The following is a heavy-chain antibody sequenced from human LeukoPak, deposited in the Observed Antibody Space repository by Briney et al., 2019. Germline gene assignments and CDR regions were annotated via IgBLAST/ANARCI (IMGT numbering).Heavy chain of an antibody. J-gene: IGHJ5*02. D-gene: IGHD4-17*01. CDR3: VKDPGRDYGDNGGWFDP. CDR2: ISSNGGST. Sequence: GGPLRLSCSASGFTFSSYAMHWVRQAPGKGLEYVSAISSNGGSTYYADSVKGRFTISRDNSKNTLYLQMSSLRAEDTAVYYCVKDPGRDYGDNGGWFDPWGQGTLVTVSS. CDR1: GFTFSSYA. V-gene: IGHV3-64D*06.